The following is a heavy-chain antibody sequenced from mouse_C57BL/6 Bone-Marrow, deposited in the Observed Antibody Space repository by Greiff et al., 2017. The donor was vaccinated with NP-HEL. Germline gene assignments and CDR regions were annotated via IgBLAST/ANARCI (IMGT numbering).Heavy chain of an antibody. V-gene: IGHV5-6*02. Sequence: EVMLVESGGDLVKPGGSLKLSCAASGFTFSSYGMSWVRQTPDKRLEWVATISSGGSYTYYPDSVKGRFTISRDNAKNPLYLQMSSLKSEDTAMYYCARDTTVPPFAYWGQGTLVTVSA. J-gene: IGHJ3*01. CDR1: GFTFSSYG. D-gene: IGHD1-1*01. CDR2: ISSGGSYT. CDR3: ARDTTVPPFAY.